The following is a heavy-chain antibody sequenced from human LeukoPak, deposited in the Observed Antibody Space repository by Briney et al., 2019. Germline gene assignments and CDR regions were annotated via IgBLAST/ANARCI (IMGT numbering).Heavy chain of an antibody. CDR1: GYTFTSYG. CDR2: ISAYNGNT. Sequence: ASVKVSCKASGYTFTSYGISWVRQAPGQGLEWMGWISAYNGNTNYAQKLQGRVTMTTDTSTSTAYMELRSLRSDDTAVYYCARDLGAPPLSEWLSPHWFDPWGQGTLVTVSS. D-gene: IGHD3-3*01. V-gene: IGHV1-18*01. J-gene: IGHJ5*02. CDR3: ARDLGAPPLSEWLSPHWFDP.